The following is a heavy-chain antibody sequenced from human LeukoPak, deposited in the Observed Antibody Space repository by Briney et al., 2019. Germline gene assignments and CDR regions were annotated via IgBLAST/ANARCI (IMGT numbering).Heavy chain of an antibody. V-gene: IGHV3-73*01. Sequence: PGGSLRLSCAASGFSFSDSAVHWVRQASGKGLEWVGRIRSKANSYATSYAASVKGRFTISRDDSQNTAYLQMNSLKTEDTAVYYCTRHDRRQWEVVYDYWGQGTLVTVSS. J-gene: IGHJ4*02. CDR1: GFSFSDSA. CDR3: TRHDRRQWEVVYDY. CDR2: IRSKANSYAT. D-gene: IGHD1-26*01.